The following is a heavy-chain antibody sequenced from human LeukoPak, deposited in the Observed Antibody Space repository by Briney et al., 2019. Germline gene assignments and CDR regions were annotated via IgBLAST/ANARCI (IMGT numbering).Heavy chain of an antibody. D-gene: IGHD6-6*01. CDR1: GGTFSSYA. CDR3: ARPASGWYSSSSGWFDP. V-gene: IGHV1-69*13. J-gene: IGHJ5*02. Sequence: ASVKVSCKASGGTFSSYAISWVRQAPGQGLEWMGGIIPIFGTANYAQKFQGRVTITADESTSTAYMELSSLRSEDTAVYYCARPASGWYSSSSGWFDPWGQGTLVTVSS. CDR2: IIPIFGTA.